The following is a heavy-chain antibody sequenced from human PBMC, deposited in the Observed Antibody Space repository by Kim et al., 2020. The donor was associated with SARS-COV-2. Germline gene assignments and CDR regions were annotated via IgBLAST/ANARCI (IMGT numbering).Heavy chain of an antibody. CDR2: IYYSGST. CDR3: ARGAPWGCSSSWSLADYYGMDV. J-gene: IGHJ6*02. Sequence: SETLSLTCTVSGGSISSYYWSWIRQPPGKGLEWIGYIYYSGSTNYNPSLKSRVTISVDTSKNQFSLKLSSVTAADTAVYYCARGAPWGCSSSWSLADYYGMDVWGQGTTVTVSS. V-gene: IGHV4-59*13. CDR1: GGSISSYY. D-gene: IGHD6-6*01.